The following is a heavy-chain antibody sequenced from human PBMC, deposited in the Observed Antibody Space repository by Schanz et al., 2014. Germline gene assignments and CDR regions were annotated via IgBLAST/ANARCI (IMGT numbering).Heavy chain of an antibody. CDR2: ITTGGNT. J-gene: IGHJ4*02. CDR1: GFTFGGYA. V-gene: IGHV3-NL1*01. Sequence: QVQLVESGGGVVQPGRSLRLSCAVSGFTFGGYALHWARQTPGKGLEWVSSITTGGNTYYTDSVKGRFTVSRDNSKNTVYLQMNSLRAEDTAVYYCAKEESPPSLVDYWGQGTLVTVSS. CDR3: AKEESPPSLVDY.